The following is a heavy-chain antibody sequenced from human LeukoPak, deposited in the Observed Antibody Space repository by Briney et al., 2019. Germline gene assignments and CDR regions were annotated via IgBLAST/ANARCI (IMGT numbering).Heavy chain of an antibody. CDR3: ARRLKGSFGNPFDY. V-gene: IGHV1-3*01. CDR1: GFSFTTYA. J-gene: IGHJ4*02. CDR2: INPADGGT. Sequence: ASVKVSCKASGFSFTTYAIHWVRQAPGQRLEWMGWINPADGGTRYSQRFQGRVSITRDTSATTPYMQLSSLRSEDTAVYSCARRLKGSFGNPFDYWGQGTLVTVSS. D-gene: IGHD4-23*01.